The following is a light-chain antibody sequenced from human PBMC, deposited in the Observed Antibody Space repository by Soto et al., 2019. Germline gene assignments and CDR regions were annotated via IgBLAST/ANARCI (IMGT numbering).Light chain of an antibody. CDR2: ATT. Sequence: EVVLTQSPGTLSLSRGERATLSCRASQHLSSSSLAWYQQKPGQAPSLRIYATTYRAAGVPDRFSGSGSGTDFTLTIGRLEPEDFAVYYCQQYGGSPKYTFGQGTKLEI. CDR1: QHLSSSS. CDR3: QQYGGSPKYT. J-gene: IGKJ2*01. V-gene: IGKV3-20*01.